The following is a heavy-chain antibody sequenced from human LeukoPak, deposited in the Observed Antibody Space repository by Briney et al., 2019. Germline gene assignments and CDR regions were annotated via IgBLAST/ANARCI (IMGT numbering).Heavy chain of an antibody. CDR1: GGSFSGYY. Sequence: SETLSLTCAVYGGSFSGYYWSWIRQPPGKGLEWIGEINHSGSTNYNPSLKSRVTISVDTSKNQFSLKLSSVTAADTAVYYCARQRDWGFGSFLDYWGQGTLVTVSS. CDR3: ARQRDWGFGSFLDY. D-gene: IGHD7-27*01. V-gene: IGHV4-34*01. J-gene: IGHJ4*02. CDR2: INHSGST.